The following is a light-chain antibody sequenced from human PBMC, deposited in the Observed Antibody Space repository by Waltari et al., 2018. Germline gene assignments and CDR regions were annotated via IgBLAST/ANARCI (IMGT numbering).Light chain of an antibody. CDR2: TNK. CDR1: SSNIGTNP. CDR3: AAWDDSLKGWV. J-gene: IGLJ3*02. Sequence: QSVLTQPPSASGTPGQRVSISCSGGSSNIGTNPVNWYQHLPGTAPKLPMYTNKHRPSGVPDRFSGSRSGTSASLAISGLQLQDEADYYCAAWDDSLKGWVFGGGTKVTVL. V-gene: IGLV1-44*01.